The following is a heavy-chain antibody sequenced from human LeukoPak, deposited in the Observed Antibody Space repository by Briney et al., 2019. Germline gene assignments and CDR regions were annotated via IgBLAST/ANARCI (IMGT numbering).Heavy chain of an antibody. CDR2: ISAYNGDT. CDR1: GYTFTNYG. J-gene: IGHJ4*02. CDR3: ARDPPHDYGGNLFDY. Sequence: ASVKVSCKASGYTFTNYGITWVRQAPGQGPERMGWISAYNGDTNSAQKVQGRVTMTIDTSTSTAYMELRSLRSDDTAAYYCARDPPHDYGGNLFDYWGQGTLVTVSS. D-gene: IGHD4-23*01. V-gene: IGHV1-18*01.